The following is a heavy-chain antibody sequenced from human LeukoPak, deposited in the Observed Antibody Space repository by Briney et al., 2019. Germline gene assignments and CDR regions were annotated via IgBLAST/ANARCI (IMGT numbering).Heavy chain of an antibody. V-gene: IGHV1-69*05. CDR1: GGTFSSYA. D-gene: IGHD6-13*01. J-gene: IGHJ4*02. Sequence: VASVKVSCKASGGTFSSYAIGWVRQAPGQGLEWMGGIIPIFGTANYAQKFQGRVTITTDESTSTAYMELSSLRSEDTAVYYCARSIAAAGTGYWGQGTLVTVSS. CDR2: IIPIFGTA. CDR3: ARSIAAAGTGY.